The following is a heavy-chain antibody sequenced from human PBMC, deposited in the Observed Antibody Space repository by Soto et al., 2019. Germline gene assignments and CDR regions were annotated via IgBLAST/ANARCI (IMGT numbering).Heavy chain of an antibody. CDR1: GFTLSRSD. J-gene: IGHJ2*01. CDR3: ARAAGIGVADTRYFDL. Sequence: EVQLLESGGGLVQPGGSLRLSCAASGFTLSRSDMYWVRQAPGNGLEWVSASGTVGDTYYADSVEGRFTVSKENAKNSLYLQMNSLRVGDTAVYYCARAAGIGVADTRYFDLLGRGTLVTVSS. CDR2: SGTVGDT. D-gene: IGHD6-19*01. V-gene: IGHV3-13*01.